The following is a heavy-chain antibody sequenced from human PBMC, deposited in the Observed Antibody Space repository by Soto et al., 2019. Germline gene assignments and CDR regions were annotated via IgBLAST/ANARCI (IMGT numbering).Heavy chain of an antibody. V-gene: IGHV4-59*08. J-gene: IGHJ3*02. Sequence: PSETLSLTYTVSGGSISSYYWSWIRQPPGKGLEWIGYIYYSGSTNYNPSLKSRVTISVDTSKNQFSLKLSSVTAADTAVYYCARRRSNDAFDIWGQGTMVTVSS. CDR2: IYYSGST. CDR3: ARRRSNDAFDI. CDR1: GGSISSYY.